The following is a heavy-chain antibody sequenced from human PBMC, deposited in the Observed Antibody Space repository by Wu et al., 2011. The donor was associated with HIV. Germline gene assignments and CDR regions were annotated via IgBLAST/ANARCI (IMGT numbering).Heavy chain of an antibody. Sequence: QVHLVQSGAEVKKPGSSVKVSCKASGGTFGSHSINWVRQAPGQRLEWMGRFIPIFGTANFTQKFQGRLTLTADKSTNTAYMELSSLRSDDTAMYYCARVTGDLGWFDPWGQGTLVTVSS. D-gene: IGHD7-27*01. CDR2: FIPIFGTA. CDR1: GGTFGSHS. CDR3: ARVTGDLGWFDP. V-gene: IGHV1-69*14. J-gene: IGHJ5*02.